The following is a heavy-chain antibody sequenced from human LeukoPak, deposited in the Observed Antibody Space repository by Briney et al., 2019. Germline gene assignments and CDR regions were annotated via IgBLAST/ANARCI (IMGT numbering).Heavy chain of an antibody. Sequence: PGGSLRLSCAASGFTFSSYGMHWVRQAPGKGLEWVAVISYDGSNKYYADSVKGRFTISRDNSKSTLYLQMNSLRAEDTAVYYCAKVDTAMVTPYYFDYWGQGTLVTVSS. V-gene: IGHV3-30*18. CDR2: ISYDGSNK. D-gene: IGHD5-18*01. CDR1: GFTFSSYG. CDR3: AKVDTAMVTPYYFDY. J-gene: IGHJ4*02.